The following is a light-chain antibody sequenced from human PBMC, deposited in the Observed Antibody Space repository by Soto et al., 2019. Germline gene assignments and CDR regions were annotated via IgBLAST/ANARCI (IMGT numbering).Light chain of an antibody. J-gene: IGKJ4*01. CDR1: QDIGSA. CDR2: DAS. V-gene: IGKV1-13*02. CDR3: QQVNGFPLT. Sequence: IQLTQSPSSLSASVGDRVTITCRAGQDIGSALAWYQQRPGKAPKLLLYDASNLEAGVPSRFSGSGSGTDFTLSITSLRPEGFETDYCQQVNGFPLTFGGGTKVQIK.